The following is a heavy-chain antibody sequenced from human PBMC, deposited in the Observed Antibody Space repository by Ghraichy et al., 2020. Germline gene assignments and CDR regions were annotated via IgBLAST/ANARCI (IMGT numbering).Heavy chain of an antibody. CDR3: ARDQEAVVGSRWYFDL. D-gene: IGHD6-19*01. J-gene: IGHJ2*01. V-gene: IGHV3-74*01. CDR2: INGDGRRT. Sequence: GGSLRLSCAAYGFTFSRYWMHWVRHAPGKGLVWLSRINGDGRRTNYADSVRGRFTISRDNAKNTLYLQMDSLRAEDTAVYYCARDQEAVVGSRWYFDLWGRGTLVTVSS. CDR1: GFTFSRYW.